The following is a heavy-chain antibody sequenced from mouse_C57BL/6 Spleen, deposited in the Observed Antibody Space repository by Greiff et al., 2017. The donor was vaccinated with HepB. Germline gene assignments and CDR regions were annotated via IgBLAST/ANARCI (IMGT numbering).Heavy chain of an antibody. Sequence: EVQLQQSGPELVKPGASVKISCKASGYTFTDYYMNWVKQSHGKSLEWIGDINPNNGGTSYNQKFKGKATLTVDKSSSTAYMELRSLTSEDSAVYYCVRAWGVYAMDYWGQGTSVTVSS. V-gene: IGHV1-26*01. CDR1: GYTFTDYY. J-gene: IGHJ4*01. D-gene: IGHD4-1*01. CDR3: VRAWGVYAMDY. CDR2: INPNNGGT.